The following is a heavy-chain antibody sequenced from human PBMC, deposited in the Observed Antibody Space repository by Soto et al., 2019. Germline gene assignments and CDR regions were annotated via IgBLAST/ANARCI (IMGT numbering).Heavy chain of an antibody. CDR1: GGSFSGYY. CDR2: INHSGST. Sequence: PSETLSLTCAVYGGSFSGYYWSWIRQPPGKGLEWIGEINHSGSTNYNPSLKSRVTISVDTSKNQFSLKLSSVTAADTAVYYCARVYPLSYYDFWSGYYPRFDPWGQGTLVTVSS. D-gene: IGHD3-3*01. CDR3: ARVYPLSYYDFWSGYYPRFDP. J-gene: IGHJ5*02. V-gene: IGHV4-34*01.